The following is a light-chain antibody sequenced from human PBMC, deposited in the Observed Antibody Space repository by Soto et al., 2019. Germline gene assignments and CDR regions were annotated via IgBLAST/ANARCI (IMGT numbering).Light chain of an antibody. J-gene: IGLJ2*01. CDR2: LNSDGSH. Sequence: QPVLTQSPSASASLGASVKLTCTLSSGHSSYAIAWHQQQPEKGPRYLMKLNSDGSHIKGDGIPDRFSGSRSGAERYLTISSLQSEDGADYYCQTWGTGIHVVFGGGTKLTVL. CDR3: QTWGTGIHVV. V-gene: IGLV4-69*01. CDR1: SGHSSYA.